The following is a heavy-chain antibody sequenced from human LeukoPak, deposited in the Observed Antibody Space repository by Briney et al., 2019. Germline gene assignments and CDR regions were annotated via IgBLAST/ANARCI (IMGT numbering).Heavy chain of an antibody. J-gene: IGHJ4*02. D-gene: IGHD3-3*01. CDR1: GFTFSSYW. CDR3: ARDLGRYYDFWSGYYTGDVFDY. V-gene: IGHV3-74*01. Sequence: GGSLRLSCAASGFTFSSYWMHWVRHAPGKGLVWVSRINSDGGSTSYADSVKGRFTISRDNAKNTLYLQMNSLRAEDTAVYYCARDLGRYYDFWSGYYTGDVFDYWGQGTLVTVSS. CDR2: INSDGGST.